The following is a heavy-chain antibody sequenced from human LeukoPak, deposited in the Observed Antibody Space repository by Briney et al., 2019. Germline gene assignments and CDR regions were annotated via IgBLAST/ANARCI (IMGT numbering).Heavy chain of an antibody. Sequence: SETLSLTCTVSGGSISSGSDYWSWIRQPAGKGLEWIGRIYTSGSTNYNPSLKSRVTISVDTFKTQFSLTVTSVTAADTAVYYCARHMSVSYDAFDLWGRGTTVTVSS. D-gene: IGHD3-10*01. V-gene: IGHV4-61*02. CDR2: IYTSGST. CDR1: GGSISSGSDY. CDR3: ARHMSVSYDAFDL. J-gene: IGHJ3*01.